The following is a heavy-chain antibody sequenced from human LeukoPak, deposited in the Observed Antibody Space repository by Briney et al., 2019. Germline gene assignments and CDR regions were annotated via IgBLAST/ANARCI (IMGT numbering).Heavy chain of an antibody. J-gene: IGHJ6*02. CDR3: ARARIAVADLYYYYGMDV. D-gene: IGHD6-19*01. Sequence: SVKVSCKASGGTFSSYAISWVRQAPGQGLEWMGRIIPILGIANYAQKFQGRVTITADKSTSTAYMELSSLRSEDTAVYYCARARIAVADLYYYYGMDVWAKGPRSPSP. CDR2: IIPILGIA. V-gene: IGHV1-69*04. CDR1: GGTFSSYA.